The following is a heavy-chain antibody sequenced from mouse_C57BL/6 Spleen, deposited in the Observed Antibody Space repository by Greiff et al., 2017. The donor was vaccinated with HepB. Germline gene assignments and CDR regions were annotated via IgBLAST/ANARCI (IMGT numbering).Heavy chain of an antibody. J-gene: IGHJ2*01. CDR2: IYPSDSDT. V-gene: IGHV1-61*01. Sequence: QVQLQQPGAELVRPGSSVKLSCKASGYTFTRYWMDWVKQSPGQGLEWLGTIYPSDSDTPYTQKFKDKATLTVDKSSSTAYMQLSRLTSEDSAVYYGARGYNGSSPYYCDDWGQGTTLTGSS. CDR1: GYTFTRYW. CDR3: ARGYNGSSPYYCDD. D-gene: IGHD1-1*01.